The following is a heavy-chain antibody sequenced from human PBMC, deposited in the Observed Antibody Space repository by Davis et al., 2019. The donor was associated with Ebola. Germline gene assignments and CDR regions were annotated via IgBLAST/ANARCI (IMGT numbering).Heavy chain of an antibody. D-gene: IGHD1-1*01. Sequence: GESLKISCVVSGFTFDYYGMSWVRQTPGKGLQWVALISGSGGNTFYIDSVKGRFTISRDNSNNTLYLQMDSLRGDDTAIYYCARVDWNPGPKYYYYGLDVWGQGTAVTVSS. CDR2: ISGSGGNT. CDR3: ARVDWNPGPKYYYYGLDV. V-gene: IGHV3-23*01. CDR1: GFTFDYYG. J-gene: IGHJ6*02.